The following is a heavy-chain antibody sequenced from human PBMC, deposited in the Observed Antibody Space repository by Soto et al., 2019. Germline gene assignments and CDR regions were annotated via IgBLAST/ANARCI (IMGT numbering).Heavy chain of an antibody. J-gene: IGHJ4*02. D-gene: IGHD1-26*01. CDR3: ATNPLRGREDFYFDH. Sequence: QVHLVQSGAEVRKPGSSVKVSCEASGGTFSSYSINWVRQAPGQGLEWMGGIIPIFGASNYAQKFQGRVTITADKSTNTVFMELTSLRSEDTALYFCATNPLRGREDFYFDHWGQGTLLNVSS. V-gene: IGHV1-69*06. CDR1: GGTFSSYS. CDR2: IIPIFGAS.